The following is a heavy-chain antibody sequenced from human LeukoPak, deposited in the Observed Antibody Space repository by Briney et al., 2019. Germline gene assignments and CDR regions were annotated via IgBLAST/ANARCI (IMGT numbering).Heavy chain of an antibody. Sequence: PGGSLRLSCAASGFIVSSRHMSWVRQAPGKGLEWVSVIYSGGGTNYADSVKGRFTISRDNSKNTLYLQLNSLRAEDTAVYYCARDLYSSGLWGQGTLVNVSS. V-gene: IGHV3-66*01. CDR3: ARDLYSSGL. J-gene: IGHJ4*02. CDR1: GFIVSSRH. D-gene: IGHD6-19*01. CDR2: IYSGGGT.